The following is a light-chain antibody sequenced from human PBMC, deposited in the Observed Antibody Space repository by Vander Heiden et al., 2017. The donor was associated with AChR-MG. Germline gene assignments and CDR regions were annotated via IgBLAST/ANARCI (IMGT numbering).Light chain of an antibody. CDR1: SSDVGGYNS. V-gene: IGLV2-14*03. J-gene: IGLJ1*01. CDR3: SSYTSTSTLV. CDR2: DVS. Sequence: QSALTQPASVSGSPGQSITISCIGTSSDVGGYNSVSWYQQHPDKAPKLMIYDVSNRPSGVSNHFSGSKSGNTASLTISGLQAEDEADYYCSSYTSTSTLVFGTGTKVTVL.